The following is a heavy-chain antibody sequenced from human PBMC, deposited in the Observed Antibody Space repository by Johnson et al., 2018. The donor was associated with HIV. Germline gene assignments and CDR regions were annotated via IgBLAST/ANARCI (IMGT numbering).Heavy chain of an antibody. CDR2: ISSNGGST. V-gene: IGHV3-64*01. Sequence: VQLVESGGGVVQPGRSLRLSCAASGFTFSSYAMHWVRQAPGKGLEYVSAISSNGGSTYYANSVKGRFTISRDNSKNTLYLQMGSLRAEDMAVYYCAKHPDAFDIWGQGTMVTVSS. J-gene: IGHJ3*02. CDR3: AKHPDAFDI. CDR1: GFTFSSYA.